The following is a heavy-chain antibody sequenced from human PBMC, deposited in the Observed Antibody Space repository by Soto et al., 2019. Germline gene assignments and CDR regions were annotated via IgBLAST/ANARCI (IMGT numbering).Heavy chain of an antibody. Sequence: QVQLQESGPGLVKPSQTLSLTCTVSGGSISSGGYYWSWIRQHPGKGLEWIGYIYYSGSTYYNPSLKNRVTISVDTSKNQVSLKLSSVTAADTAVYYCARGIAAAGTVDYWGQGTLVTVAS. V-gene: IGHV4-31*03. CDR2: IYYSGST. CDR3: ARGIAAAGTVDY. CDR1: GGSISSGGYY. D-gene: IGHD6-13*01. J-gene: IGHJ4*02.